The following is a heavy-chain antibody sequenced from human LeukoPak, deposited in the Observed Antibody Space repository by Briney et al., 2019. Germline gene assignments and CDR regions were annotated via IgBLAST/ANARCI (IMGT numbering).Heavy chain of an antibody. CDR2: IKQDGSEK. D-gene: IGHD5-24*01. V-gene: IGHV3-7*01. CDR1: GFTFSSYW. Sequence: GGSLRLSCAASGFTFSSYWMSWVRQAPGKELEWVANIKQDGSEKYYVDSVKGRFTISRDNAKNSLYLQMNSLRAEDTAVYYCARGGPFRDGYKAYRGQGTLVTVSS. CDR3: ARGGPFRDGYKAY. J-gene: IGHJ4*02.